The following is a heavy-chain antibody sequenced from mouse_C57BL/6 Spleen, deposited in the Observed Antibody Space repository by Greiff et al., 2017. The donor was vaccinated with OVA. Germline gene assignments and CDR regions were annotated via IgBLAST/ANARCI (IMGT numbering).Heavy chain of an antibody. Sequence: QVHVKQSGAELVRPGASVTLSCKASGYTFTGYEMHWVKQTPVHGLEWIGAIDPATGGTAYNQKFKGKAILTADKSSSTAYMELRSLTSEDSAVYYCTREVAHWYFDVWGTGTTVTVSS. CDR1: GYTFTGYE. CDR2: IDPATGGT. CDR3: TREVAHWYFDV. D-gene: IGHD1-1*01. V-gene: IGHV1-15*01. J-gene: IGHJ1*03.